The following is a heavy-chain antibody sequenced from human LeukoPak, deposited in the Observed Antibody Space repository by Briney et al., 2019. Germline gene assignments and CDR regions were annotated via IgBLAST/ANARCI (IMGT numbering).Heavy chain of an antibody. D-gene: IGHD2-15*01. J-gene: IGHJ4*02. CDR3: AQGWYQAPFDY. CDR2: IQTDGSAK. CDR1: GFAFSRYG. Sequence: GGSLRLSCVSSGFAFSRYGIHWVRQDPGKGLEWVSFIQTDGSAKYYSDSVRGRFTISRDNPKNTVYLQMNSLSTEDTAVYYCAQGWYQAPFDYWGQGTLVTVS. V-gene: IGHV3-30*02.